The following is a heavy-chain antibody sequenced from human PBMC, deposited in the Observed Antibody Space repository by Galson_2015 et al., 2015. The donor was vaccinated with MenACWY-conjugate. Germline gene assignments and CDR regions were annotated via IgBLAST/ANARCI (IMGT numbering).Heavy chain of an antibody. J-gene: IGHJ6*02. D-gene: IGHD2-21*02. CDR1: GYTFTGYY. V-gene: IGHV1-2*04. CDR2: INPNTGVA. Sequence: SVKVSCKASGYTFTGYYIHWVRQAPGQGLEWMGWINPNTGVANYAQQFQGWVTMTRDTSISTAYMELSSLRADDTAMYYCARFNDFTMYGLDVWGQGTTVTVSS. CDR3: ARFNDFTMYGLDV.